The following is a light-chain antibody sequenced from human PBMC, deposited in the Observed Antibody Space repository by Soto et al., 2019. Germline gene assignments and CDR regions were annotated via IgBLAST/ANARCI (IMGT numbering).Light chain of an antibody. CDR3: QQYYSTPQT. CDR2: WAS. Sequence: DHVLTPSAYSPALFLCESSTMTCESSQSVLYSSTNKNYLAWYQQKPGQPPKLLIYWASTRESGVPDRFSGSGSGTDFTLTISSLQAEDVAVYYCQQYYSTPQTFGQGTNVDI. V-gene: IGKV4-1*01. J-gene: IGKJ1*01. CDR1: QSVLYSSTNKNY.